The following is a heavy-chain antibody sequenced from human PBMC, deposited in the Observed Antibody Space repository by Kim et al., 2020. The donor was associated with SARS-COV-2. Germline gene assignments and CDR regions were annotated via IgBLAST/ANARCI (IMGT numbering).Heavy chain of an antibody. CDR1: GFTVSSNY. D-gene: IGHD5-12*01. CDR3: ARGLWGRYRGYGNFDS. V-gene: IGHV3-66*01. Sequence: GGSLRLSCGASGFTVSSNYMSWVRQAPGKGLEWVSVMYSGGNTYYSDSVKGRFTISRDNSENTVSFQMNSVRGGDKSVYFCARGLWGRYRGYGNFDSWGQGTLVTVSS. CDR2: MYSGGNT. J-gene: IGHJ4*02.